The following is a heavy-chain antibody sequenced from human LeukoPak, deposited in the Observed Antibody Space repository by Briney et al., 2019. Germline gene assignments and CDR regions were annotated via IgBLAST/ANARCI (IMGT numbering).Heavy chain of an antibody. V-gene: IGHV4-39*07. Sequence: PSETLSLTCTVSGGSISSSSYYWGWIRQPPGKGLEWIGSIYYSGSTYYNPSLKSRVTISVDTPKNQFSLKLSSVTAADTAVYYCARVKYRSSWYEGDWFDPWGQGTLVTVSS. CDR3: ARVKYRSSWYEGDWFDP. J-gene: IGHJ5*02. CDR2: IYYSGST. CDR1: GGSISSSSYY. D-gene: IGHD6-13*01.